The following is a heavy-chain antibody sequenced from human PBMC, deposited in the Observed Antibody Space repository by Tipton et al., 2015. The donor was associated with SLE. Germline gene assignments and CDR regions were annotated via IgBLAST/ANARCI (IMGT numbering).Heavy chain of an antibody. CDR1: GGSISSYY. D-gene: IGHD3-3*01. Sequence: TLSLTCTVSGGSISSYYWSWIRLPPGKGLEWIGCISYSGNTNYNPSLKSRVTISVDTSKNQSSLNLSSVTAADTAVYYCARDLSGAHYDLWGRGTLVTVSS. V-gene: IGHV4-59*01. J-gene: IGHJ2*01. CDR2: ISYSGNT. CDR3: ARDLSGAHYDL.